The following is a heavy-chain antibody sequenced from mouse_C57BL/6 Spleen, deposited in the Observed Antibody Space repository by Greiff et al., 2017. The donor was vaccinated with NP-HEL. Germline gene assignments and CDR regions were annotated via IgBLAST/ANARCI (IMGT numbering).Heavy chain of an antibody. Sequence: QVQLKQSGAELVKPGASVKISCKASGYAFSSYWMNWVKQRPGKGLEWIGQIYPGDGDTNYNGKFKGKATLTADKSSSTAHMQLSSLTSEDSAVYFCAKRYYYGSSYGYFDVWGTGTTVTVSS. CDR2: IYPGDGDT. CDR3: AKRYYYGSSYGYFDV. J-gene: IGHJ1*03. V-gene: IGHV1-80*01. CDR1: GYAFSSYW. D-gene: IGHD1-1*01.